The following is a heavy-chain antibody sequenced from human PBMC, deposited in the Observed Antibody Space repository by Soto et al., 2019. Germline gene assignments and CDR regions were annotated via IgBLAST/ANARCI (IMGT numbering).Heavy chain of an antibody. CDR3: ARDPHCSSTSCSWAPQGAVAGAPLDY. CDR1: GFTFSSYS. D-gene: IGHD2-2*01. CDR2: SSSSSSYI. Sequence: EVQLVESGVGLVKPGGSLRLSCAASGFTFSSYSMNWVRQAPGKGLEWVSSSSSSSSYIYYADSVKGRFTISRDNAKNSLYLQMNSLRAEDTAVYYCARDPHCSSTSCSWAPQGAVAGAPLDYWGQGTLVTVSS. J-gene: IGHJ4*02. V-gene: IGHV3-21*01.